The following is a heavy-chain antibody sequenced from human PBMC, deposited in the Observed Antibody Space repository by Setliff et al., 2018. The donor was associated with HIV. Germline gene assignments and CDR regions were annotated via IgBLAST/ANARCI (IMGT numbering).Heavy chain of an antibody. CDR1: GYSFTDYY. CDR2: INPKSDGT. V-gene: IGHV1-2*04. D-gene: IGHD3-22*01. Sequence: ASVKVSCKASGYSFTDYYIHWVRQAPGQGLEWMGWINPKSDGTNYAQKFQGWITMTRDTSISTAYMELSRLRSDDTAVYYCARGMDYYDSGYYRYYFDYWGQGTLVTVSS. CDR3: ARGMDYYDSGYYRYYFDY. J-gene: IGHJ4*02.